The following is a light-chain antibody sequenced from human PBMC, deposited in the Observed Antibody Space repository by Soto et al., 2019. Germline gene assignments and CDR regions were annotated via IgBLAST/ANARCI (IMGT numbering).Light chain of an antibody. V-gene: IGKV1-9*01. CDR3: QQLNSYPLT. Sequence: IQLTQSPSSLSASVGDRVTITCRASQGISSYLAWYQQKPGKAPKLLIYAASTLQSGVPSRFSGSGSGTDFTLTISSLPPEDYATYYCQQLNSYPLTFGGGTMVEIK. J-gene: IGKJ4*01. CDR2: AAS. CDR1: QGISSY.